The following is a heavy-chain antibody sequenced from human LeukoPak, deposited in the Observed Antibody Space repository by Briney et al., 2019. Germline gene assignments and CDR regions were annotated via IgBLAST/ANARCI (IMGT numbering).Heavy chain of an antibody. D-gene: IGHD6-19*01. CDR3: ATTGYSSGWYEDYYYYYYMDV. CDR1: GYSISSGYY. J-gene: IGHJ6*03. V-gene: IGHV4-38-2*02. Sequence: PSETLSLTCTVSGYSISSGYYWGWIRQPPGKGLEWIGSMYHSGSTYYTPSIKSRVTISIDTSKNQFSLMLSSVTAADTAVYYCATTGYSSGWYEDYYYYYYMDVWGKGTTVTVSS. CDR2: MYHSGST.